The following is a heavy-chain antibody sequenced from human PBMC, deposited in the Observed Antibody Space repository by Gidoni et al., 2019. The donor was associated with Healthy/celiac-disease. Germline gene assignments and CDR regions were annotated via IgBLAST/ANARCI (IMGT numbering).Heavy chain of an antibody. D-gene: IGHD3-22*01. J-gene: IGHJ5*02. CDR3: ARGHRRIYYDSSGSHAWFDP. Sequence: QVQLQQWGAGLLKPSETLSLTCAVYGGSFSGYYWSWIRQPPGKGLEWIGEINHSGSTNYNPSLKSRVTISVDTSKNQFSLKLSSVTAADTAVYYCARGHRRIYYDSSGSHAWFDPWGQGTLVTVSS. CDR1: GGSFSGYY. V-gene: IGHV4-34*01. CDR2: INHSGST.